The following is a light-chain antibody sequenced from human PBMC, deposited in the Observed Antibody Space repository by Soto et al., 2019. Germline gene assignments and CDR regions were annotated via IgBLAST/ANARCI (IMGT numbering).Light chain of an antibody. J-gene: IGKJ1*01. Sequence: IVLTQSLGTLSLSQRDRATLSGRACQSVSNNYLAWYQQTPGQAPRLVIYGASNRATGIPDRFSASGSGTDFTLTISRLEPEDFAVYCCQQYIRSPLTFGQGPNVDI. CDR2: GAS. CDR3: QQYIRSPLT. CDR1: QSVSNNY. V-gene: IGKV3-20*01.